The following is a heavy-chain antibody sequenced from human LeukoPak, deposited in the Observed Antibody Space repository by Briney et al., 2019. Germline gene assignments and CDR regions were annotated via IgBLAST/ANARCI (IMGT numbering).Heavy chain of an antibody. CDR2: IFTGGTT. CDR1: GFTVSSNY. CDR3: ARGYCTSTSCFNDY. D-gene: IGHD2-2*01. J-gene: IGHJ4*02. V-gene: IGHV3-53*05. Sequence: GGSLRLSCAASGFTVSSNYVSWVRQVPGKGLELVSVIFTGGTTYYADSVRDRFTISRDNSKNTLYLQMNSLRAEDTAVYYCARGYCTSTSCFNDYWGQGTLVTVSS.